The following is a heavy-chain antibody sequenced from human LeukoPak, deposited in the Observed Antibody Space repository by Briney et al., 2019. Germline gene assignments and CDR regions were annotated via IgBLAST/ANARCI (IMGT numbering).Heavy chain of an antibody. D-gene: IGHD3-9*01. CDR2: IIPIFGTA. Sequence: SVKVSCKASGGTFSSYAISWVRQAPGQGLEWMGGIIPIFGTANYAQKFQGRVTITTDESTSTAYMELSSLRSEDTAVYYCARDGPRYYDILTGYYTSPNWFDPWGQGTLVTVSS. CDR1: GGTFSSYA. CDR3: ARDGPRYYDILTGYYTSPNWFDP. J-gene: IGHJ5*02. V-gene: IGHV1-69*05.